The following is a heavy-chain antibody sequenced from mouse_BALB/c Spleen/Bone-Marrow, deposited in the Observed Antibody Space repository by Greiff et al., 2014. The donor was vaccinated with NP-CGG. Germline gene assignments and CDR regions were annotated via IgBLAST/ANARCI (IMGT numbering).Heavy chain of an antibody. V-gene: IGHV5-4*02. D-gene: IGHD1-2*01. CDR2: ISDGGSYT. Sequence: EVKLVESGGGLVKPGGSLKLSCAASGFTFSDYYMYWVRQTPEKRLEWVATISDGGSYTYYPDSVKGRFTISRDNAKNNLYLQMSSLKSEHTAMYYCARDLITTATSFAYWGQGTLVTVSA. CDR3: ARDLITTATSFAY. J-gene: IGHJ3*01. CDR1: GFTFSDYY.